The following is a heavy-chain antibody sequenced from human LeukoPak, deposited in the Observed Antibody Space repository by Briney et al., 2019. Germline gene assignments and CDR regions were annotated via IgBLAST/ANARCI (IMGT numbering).Heavy chain of an antibody. D-gene: IGHD3-16*01. CDR3: ARQESRNYQYEGLDY. CDR2: ISYNGGRK. J-gene: IGHJ4*02. CDR1: GFTVSSNY. V-gene: IGHV3-30*03. Sequence: PGGSLRLSCAASGFTVSSNYMSWVRQAPGKGLEWVALISYNGGRKDYADSVKGRFTIDRDNSKNTVYLQMNSLRPDDTGIYSCARQESRNYQYEGLDYWGQGNLVTVSS.